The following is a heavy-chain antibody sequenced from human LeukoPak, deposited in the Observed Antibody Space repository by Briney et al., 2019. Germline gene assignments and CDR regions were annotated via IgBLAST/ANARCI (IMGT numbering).Heavy chain of an antibody. Sequence: SETLSLTCTVSGGSISSYYWSWIRQPPGKGLEWIGYIYYSGSTYYNPSLKSRVTLSVDTSKNQFSLKLSSVTAADTAVYYCARGRHPKTKFDYWGQGTLVTVSS. V-gene: IGHV4-59*12. J-gene: IGHJ4*02. CDR3: ARGRHPKTKFDY. CDR2: IYYSGST. D-gene: IGHD1-7*01. CDR1: GGSISSYY.